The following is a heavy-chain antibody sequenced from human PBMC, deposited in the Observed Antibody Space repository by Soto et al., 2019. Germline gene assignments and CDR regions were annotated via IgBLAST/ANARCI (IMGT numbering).Heavy chain of an antibody. CDR1: GGSISSGGYY. CDR2: IYYSGST. D-gene: IGHD3-10*01. J-gene: IGHJ4*02. CDR3: ARGLWFGLDY. V-gene: IGHV4-31*03. Sequence: SETLSLTCTVSGGSISSGGYYWSWIRQHPGKGLEWIGYIYYSGSTYYNPSLKSRVTISVDTSKNQFSLKLSSVTAADTAVYYCARGLWFGLDYWGQGTLVTVSS.